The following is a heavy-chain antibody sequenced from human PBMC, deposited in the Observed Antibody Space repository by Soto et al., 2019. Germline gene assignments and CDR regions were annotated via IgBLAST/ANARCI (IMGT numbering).Heavy chain of an antibody. D-gene: IGHD1-26*01. CDR2: ISAYNGNT. CDR1: GYTFTSYG. CDR3: AREALLRLYYYYGMDV. V-gene: IGHV1-18*01. Sequence: ASVKVSCKASGYTFTSYGISWVRQAPGQGLDWMGWISAYNGNTNYAQKLQGRVTMTTDTSTSTAYMELRSLRSDDTAVYYCAREALLRLYYYYGMDVWGQGTTVTVS. J-gene: IGHJ6*02.